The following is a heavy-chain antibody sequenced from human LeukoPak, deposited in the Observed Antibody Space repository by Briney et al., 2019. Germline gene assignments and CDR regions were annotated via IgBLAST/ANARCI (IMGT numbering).Heavy chain of an antibody. J-gene: IGHJ6*02. CDR3: ARWTGHGGNPQYYHGMDV. CDR2: ISAYNGNT. Sequence: ASVKVSCKASGCTFTSYGISWVRQAPGQGLEWMGWISAYNGNTNYAQKLQGRVTMTTDTSTSTAYMELSSLRSEDTAVYYCARWTGHGGNPQYYHGMDVWGQGTTVTVSS. CDR1: GCTFTSYG. D-gene: IGHD4-23*01. V-gene: IGHV1-18*01.